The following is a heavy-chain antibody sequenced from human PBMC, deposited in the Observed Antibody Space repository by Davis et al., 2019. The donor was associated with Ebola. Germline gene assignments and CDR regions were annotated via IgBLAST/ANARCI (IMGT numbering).Heavy chain of an antibody. D-gene: IGHD3-22*01. CDR3: ARNTKYYYDSSGYYIITYFDY. J-gene: IGHJ4*02. Sequence: MPSETLSLTCTVSGGSISSSSYYWGWIRQPPGKGLEWIGSIYYSGSTYYNPSLKSRVTISVDTSKNQFSLKLSSVTAADTAVYYCARNTKYYYDSSGYYIITYFDYWGQGTLVTVSS. CDR1: GGSISSSSYY. V-gene: IGHV4-39*01. CDR2: IYYSGST.